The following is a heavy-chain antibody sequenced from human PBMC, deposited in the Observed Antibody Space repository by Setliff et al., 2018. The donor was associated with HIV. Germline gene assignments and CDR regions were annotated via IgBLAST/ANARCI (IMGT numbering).Heavy chain of an antibody. D-gene: IGHD3-22*01. V-gene: IGHV1-2*04. Sequence: ASVKVSCKASGYTFTGYYMHWVRQVPGQGLEWMGWINPNSGGTNYAQKFQGWVTMTRDTSISTAYMDLSRLRSDDTAVYYCARDFGWRVYYYSSGYLEPYGMDVWGQGTTVTVSS. CDR3: ARDFGWRVYYYSSGYLEPYGMDV. CDR1: GYTFTGYY. CDR2: INPNSGGT. J-gene: IGHJ6*02.